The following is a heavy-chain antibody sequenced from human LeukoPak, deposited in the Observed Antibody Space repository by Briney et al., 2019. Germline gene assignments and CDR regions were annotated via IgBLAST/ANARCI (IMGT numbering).Heavy chain of an antibody. V-gene: IGHV3-66*01. CDR1: GFTVSSNY. D-gene: IGHD3-22*01. CDR2: IYSGGST. J-gene: IGHJ4*02. Sequence: GGSLRLSCAASGFTVSSNYMSWVRQAPGKGLKWVSVIYSGGSTYYADSVKGRFTISRDNSKNTLYLQMNSLRAEDTAVYYCARWHTSGNNYYYDYWGQGTLVTVSS. CDR3: ARWHTSGNNYYYDY.